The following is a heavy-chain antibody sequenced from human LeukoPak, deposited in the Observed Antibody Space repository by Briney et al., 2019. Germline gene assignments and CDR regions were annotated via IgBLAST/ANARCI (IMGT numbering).Heavy chain of an antibody. CDR3: ATDPVSSATTFDY. CDR1: GYTLTELS. D-gene: IGHD1-1*01. CDR2: FDPEDGET. Sequence: ASVKVSCKVSGYTLTELSTHWVRQAPGKGLEWMGGFDPEDGETIHAQKFQGRVTMTEVTSTDTGYMELSSLRSEDTAVYYCATDPVSSATTFDYWGQGTLVTVSS. J-gene: IGHJ4*02. V-gene: IGHV1-24*01.